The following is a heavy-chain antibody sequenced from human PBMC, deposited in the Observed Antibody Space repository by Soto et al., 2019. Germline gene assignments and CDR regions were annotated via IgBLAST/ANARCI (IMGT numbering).Heavy chain of an antibody. D-gene: IGHD1-1*01. V-gene: IGHV1-69*12. CDR2: IIPIFGTA. J-gene: IGHJ6*02. CDR1: GGTYSSYA. CDR3: ARNGRTGTLYYSGMDV. Sequence: QAQLVQYGAEVKKPGSSVKDTCKASGGTYSSYAISWVRQAPGQGLEWMGGIIPIFGTANYAQKFQGRVTITADESTSTAYMELSSLRSEDTAVYYCARNGRTGTLYYSGMDVWGQGTTVTVSS.